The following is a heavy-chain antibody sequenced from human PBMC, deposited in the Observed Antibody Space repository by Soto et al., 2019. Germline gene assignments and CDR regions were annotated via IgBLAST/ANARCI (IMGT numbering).Heavy chain of an antibody. CDR2: ISSSGSTI. D-gene: IGHD5-12*01. V-gene: IGHV3-11*01. CDR1: GFTFSDYY. CDR3: ARDGWAATSYYYYYYMDV. J-gene: IGHJ6*03. Sequence: GGSLRLSCAASGFTFSDYYMSWIRQAPGKGLEWVSYISSSGSTIYYADSVKGRFTISRDNAKNSLYLQMNSLRAEDTAVYYCARDGWAATSYYYYYYMDVWGKGTTVTVSS.